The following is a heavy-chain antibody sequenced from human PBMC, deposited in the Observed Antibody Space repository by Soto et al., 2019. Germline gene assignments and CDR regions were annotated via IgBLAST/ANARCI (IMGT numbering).Heavy chain of an antibody. V-gene: IGHV3-74*03. CDR1: GFTTSTNW. CDR2: INKDGSTT. J-gene: IGHJ3*01. CDR3: ARGEPLGDAFDL. Sequence: EMQLVESGGGLVQPGGSLRLSCVVSGFTTSTNWMHWVRQASGKGLMWVSRINKDGSTTKYADSVKGRFTISRDNAKNTVYLQMNSLRAEDTVVYYCARGEPLGDAFDLWGQGTMVTVSS. D-gene: IGHD1-26*01.